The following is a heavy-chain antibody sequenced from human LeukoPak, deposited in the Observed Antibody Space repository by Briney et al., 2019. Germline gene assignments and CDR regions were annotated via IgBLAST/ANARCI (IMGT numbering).Heavy chain of an antibody. D-gene: IGHD2-2*01. CDR2: IYPDDSDT. Sequence: GESLKISCKGSGYSFTSYWSGWVRQMPGKGLEWMGIIYPDDSDTVYSPSFQGQVTISADESISTAYLQWSSLKASDTAMYYCASGVEVPDTMSENDALHIWGQGTMVTVSS. V-gene: IGHV5-51*01. J-gene: IGHJ3*02. CDR1: GYSFTSYW. CDR3: ASGVEVPDTMSENDALHI.